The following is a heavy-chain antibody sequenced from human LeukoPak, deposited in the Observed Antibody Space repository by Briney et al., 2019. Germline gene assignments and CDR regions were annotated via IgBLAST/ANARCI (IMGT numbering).Heavy chain of an antibody. D-gene: IGHD5-18*01. CDR2: IKSKTDGGTT. CDR3: TTGDDTAMPLISRY. J-gene: IGHJ4*02. Sequence: GGSLRLSCAASGFTFSNAWMSWVRQAPGKGLEWVGRIKSKTDGGTTDYAAPVKGRFTISRDDSKNTLYLQMNSLKTEDTAVYYCTTGDDTAMPLISRYWGQGTLVTVSS. V-gene: IGHV3-15*01. CDR1: GFTFSNAW.